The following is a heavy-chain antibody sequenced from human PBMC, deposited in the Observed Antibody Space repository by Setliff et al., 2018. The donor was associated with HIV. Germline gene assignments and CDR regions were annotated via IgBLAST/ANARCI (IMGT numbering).Heavy chain of an antibody. J-gene: IGHJ6*03. Sequence: PSETLSLTCTVSGGSISSGSYYWSWIRQPAGKGLEWIGHIHTSGSTKYNPSLKSRVTISADTSKNQFSLNLSSVTAAETAVYFCARGVIETDYDYVDIYYYNYMDVWGKGTTVTVSS. V-gene: IGHV4-61*09. CDR2: IHTSGST. CDR1: GGSISSGSYY. CDR3: ARGVIETDYDYVDIYYYNYMDV. D-gene: IGHD5-12*01.